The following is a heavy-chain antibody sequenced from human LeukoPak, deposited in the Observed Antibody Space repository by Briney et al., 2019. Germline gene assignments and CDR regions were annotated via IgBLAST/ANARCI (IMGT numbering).Heavy chain of an antibody. V-gene: IGHV3-30*19. CDR2: ISYDGSNK. CDR3: ARDRVFLEWLLPFDY. Sequence: GRSLRLSCAASGFTFSSYGMHWVRQAPGKGLEWVAVISYDGSNKYYADSVKGRFTISRDNSKNTLYLQMNSLRAEDTAVYYCARDRVFLEWLLPFDYWGQGTLVTVSS. D-gene: IGHD3-3*01. J-gene: IGHJ4*02. CDR1: GFTFSSYG.